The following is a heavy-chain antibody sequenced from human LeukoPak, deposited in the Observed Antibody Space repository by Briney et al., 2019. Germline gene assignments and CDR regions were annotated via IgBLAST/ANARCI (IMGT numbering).Heavy chain of an antibody. D-gene: IGHD2/OR15-2a*01. J-gene: IGHJ5*02. CDR2: INGRGDNT. V-gene: IGHV3-23*01. CDR1: GFTFSSYA. CDR3: AKDRVSPGFNLFDP. Sequence: GGSLRLSCAASGFTFSSYAMNWVRQAPGKGLEWVSAINGRGDNTYYADSVKGRFTISRDNSKSTLFLQMNSLRAEDTAIYHCAKDRVSPGFNLFDPWGQGTLVTVSS.